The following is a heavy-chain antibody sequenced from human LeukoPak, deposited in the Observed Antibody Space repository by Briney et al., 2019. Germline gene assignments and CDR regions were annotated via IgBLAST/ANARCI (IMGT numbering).Heavy chain of an antibody. D-gene: IGHD3-22*01. CDR1: GFTFSSYA. Sequence: PGRSLRLSCAASGFTFSSYAMHWVRQAPGKGLEWVAVISYDGSNKYYADSVKGRFTISRDNSKNTLYLQMNSLRAEDTAVYYCARDRPNYYDSSGLLDYWGQGTLVTVSS. V-gene: IGHV3-30-3*01. CDR3: ARDRPNYYDSSGLLDY. CDR2: ISYDGSNK. J-gene: IGHJ4*02.